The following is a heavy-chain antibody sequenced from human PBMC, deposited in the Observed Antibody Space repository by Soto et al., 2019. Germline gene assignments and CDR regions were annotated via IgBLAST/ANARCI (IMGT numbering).Heavy chain of an antibody. CDR3: ARGQVYDFWSGATLDY. V-gene: IGHV1-8*01. CDR2: MNPNSGNT. D-gene: IGHD3-3*01. J-gene: IGHJ4*02. Sequence: VRQATGQGLEWMGWMNPNSGNTGYAQKFQGRVTMTRNTSISTAYMELSSLRSEDTAVYYCARGQVYDFWSGATLDYWGQGTLVTVSS.